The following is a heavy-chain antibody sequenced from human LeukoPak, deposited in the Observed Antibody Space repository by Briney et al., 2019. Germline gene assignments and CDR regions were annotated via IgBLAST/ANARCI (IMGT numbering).Heavy chain of an antibody. V-gene: IGHV4-31*03. CDR3: ARVGGYRTLKYYFDY. CDR2: IYYGGST. CDR1: GGSISSGGYY. J-gene: IGHJ4*02. D-gene: IGHD3-16*01. Sequence: SQTLSLTCTVSGGSISSGGYYWSWIRQHPGKGLEWIGYIYYGGSTYYNPSLKSRVTISVDTSKNQFSLKLSSVTAADTAVYYCARVGGYRTLKYYFDYWGQGTLVTVSS.